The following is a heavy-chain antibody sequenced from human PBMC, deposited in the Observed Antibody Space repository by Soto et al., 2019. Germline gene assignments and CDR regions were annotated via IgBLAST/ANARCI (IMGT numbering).Heavy chain of an antibody. CDR1: GFTFSSYG. V-gene: IGHV3-33*01. Sequence: QVQLVESGGGVVQPGRSLRLSCAASGFTFSSYGMHWVRQAPGKGLEWVAVIWYDGSNKYYADSVKGRFTISRDNSKNTLYLQMNSLRAEDTAVYYCARDKGYCSGGSCYGAFDYWGQGTLVTVSS. CDR2: IWYDGSNK. CDR3: ARDKGYCSGGSCYGAFDY. D-gene: IGHD2-15*01. J-gene: IGHJ4*02.